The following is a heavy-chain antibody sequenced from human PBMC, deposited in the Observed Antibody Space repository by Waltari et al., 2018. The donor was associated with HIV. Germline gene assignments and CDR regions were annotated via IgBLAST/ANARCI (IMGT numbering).Heavy chain of an antibody. Sequence: HVHLQQSGLGLLQASQSIFVSCLISGVSVSSNTAAWNWVGRSPAGALEWLEKTYYRSEWHRDYAVSMKGRIIIKSDTDRNQFSLQLSSVTSADTATYYGVRDSYGFDTWGEGTHVIV. CDR2: TYYRSEWHR. V-gene: IGHV6-1*01. CDR1: GVSVSSNTAA. D-gene: IGHD3-16*01. J-gene: IGHJ5*02. CDR3: VRDSYGFDT.